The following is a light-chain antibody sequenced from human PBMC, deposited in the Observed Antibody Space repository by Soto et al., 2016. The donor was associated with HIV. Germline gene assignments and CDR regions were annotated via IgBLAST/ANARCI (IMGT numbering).Light chain of an antibody. J-gene: IGLJ1*01. CDR1: ALPKQY. CDR3: QSADSSGTYYV. CDR2: KDS. V-gene: IGLV3-25*03. Sequence: SYELTQPPSVSVSPGQTARITCSGDALPKQYAYWYQQKPGQAPVLVIYKDSERPSGIPERFSGSSSGTTVTLTISGVQAEDEADYYCQSADSSGTYYVLRTGTKVTV.